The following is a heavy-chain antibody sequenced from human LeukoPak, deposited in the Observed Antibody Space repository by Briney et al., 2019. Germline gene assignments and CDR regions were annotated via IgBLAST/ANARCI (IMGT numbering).Heavy chain of an antibody. J-gene: IGHJ6*03. Sequence: GGSLRLSCAASGFTFSSYWMSWVRQAPGKGLEWVANIKQDGSEKYYVDSVKGRFTISRDNAKNSLYLQMNSLRAEYTAVYYCARELIMTTVTINYYYYMDVWGKGTTVTVSS. V-gene: IGHV3-7*01. CDR3: ARELIMTTVTINYYYYMDV. CDR2: IKQDGSEK. D-gene: IGHD4-17*01. CDR1: GFTFSSYW.